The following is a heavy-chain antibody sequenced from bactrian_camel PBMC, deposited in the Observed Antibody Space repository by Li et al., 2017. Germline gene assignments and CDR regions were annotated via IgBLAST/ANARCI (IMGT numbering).Heavy chain of an antibody. Sequence: VQLVESGGGLVQPGGSVRLSCAASNFAFEDYVMAWIRQAPGKGLEWVASIYGDGASAYFADSVKGRFTVSKDNAKNTLALQLNNLQTEDTAVYYCAKGVGTWFTEYAYWGQGTQVTVS. D-gene: IGHD6*01. V-gene: IGHV3-1*01. J-gene: IGHJ4*01. CDR3: AKGVGTWFTEYAY. CDR2: IYGDGASA. CDR1: NFAFEDYV.